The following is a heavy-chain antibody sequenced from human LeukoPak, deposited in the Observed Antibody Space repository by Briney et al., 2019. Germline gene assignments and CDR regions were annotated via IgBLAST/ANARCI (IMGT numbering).Heavy chain of an antibody. CDR2: IYGDGST. D-gene: IGHD3-10*01. J-gene: IGHJ6*02. CDR3: ARDPIGAGSDYYYYGMDV. Sequence: GGSLRLSCAASGFTVSSIYMSWVRQAPGKGLEWVSVIYGDGSTYYADSVKGRFTISRDNSKNTLYLQMNSLRAEDTAVYYCARDPIGAGSDYYYYGMDVWGQGTTVTVSS. CDR1: GFTVSSIY. V-gene: IGHV3-66*01.